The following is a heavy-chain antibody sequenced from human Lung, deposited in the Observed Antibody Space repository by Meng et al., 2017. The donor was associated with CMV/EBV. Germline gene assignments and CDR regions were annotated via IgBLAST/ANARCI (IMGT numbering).Heavy chain of an antibody. J-gene: IGHJ4*02. CDR3: ARGRVGTTWLD. CDR1: GFTFSSYW. D-gene: IGHD2/OR15-2a*01. Sequence: ESXKISWAASGFTFSSYWMSWVRQAPGKGLEWVANIKQDGSEKYYVDSVKGRFTISRDNAKNSLYLQMNSLRAEDTAVYYCARGRVGTTWLDWGQGTLVTVSS. V-gene: IGHV3-7*01. CDR2: IKQDGSEK.